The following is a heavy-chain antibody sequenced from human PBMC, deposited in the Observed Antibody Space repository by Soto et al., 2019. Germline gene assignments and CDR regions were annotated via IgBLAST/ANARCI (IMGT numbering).Heavy chain of an antibody. J-gene: IGHJ6*02. Sequence: ASVKVSCKASGFTFTSSAVQWVRQARGQRLEWIGWIVVGSGNTNYAQKFQERVTITRDMSTSTAYMELSSLRSEDTAVYYCAAEKNYYYGMDVWGQGTTVTVSS. CDR3: AAEKNYYYGMDV. CDR1: GFTFTSSA. CDR2: IVVGSGNT. V-gene: IGHV1-58*01.